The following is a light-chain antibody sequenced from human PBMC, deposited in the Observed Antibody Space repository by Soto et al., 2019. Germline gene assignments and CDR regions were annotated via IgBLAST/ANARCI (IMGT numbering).Light chain of an antibody. CDR1: QSVSTN. J-gene: IGKJ2*02. V-gene: IGKV3-15*01. CDR3: HQYNNWPPCT. Sequence: EIVMTQSPATLSVFPGERATLSCRASQSVSTNLAWYQQKPGQAPRLLIYGASARATGIPARFSGSGSGTEFTLTISSLQSEDFAVYYCHQYNNWPPCTFGQGTKLEIK. CDR2: GAS.